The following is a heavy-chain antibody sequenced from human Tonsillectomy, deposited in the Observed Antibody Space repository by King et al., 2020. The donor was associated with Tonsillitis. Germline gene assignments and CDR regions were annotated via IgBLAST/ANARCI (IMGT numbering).Heavy chain of an antibody. J-gene: IGHJ1*01. CDR1: GFTFHDYA. Sequence: VQLVESGGGLVQPGRSLRLSCAASGFTFHDYAMHWVRQAPGKGLEWVSSISWNSGRIGYADSLKGRFTISRDNAKKSLYLQMNSLRPEDTALYYCAKGEAAATEGYLQLWGQGTLVTVSS. CDR3: AKGEAAATEGYLQL. V-gene: IGHV3-9*01. D-gene: IGHD6-13*01. CDR2: ISWNSGRI.